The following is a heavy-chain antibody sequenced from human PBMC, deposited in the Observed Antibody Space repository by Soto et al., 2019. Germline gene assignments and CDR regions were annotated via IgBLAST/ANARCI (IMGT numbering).Heavy chain of an antibody. J-gene: IGHJ4*02. CDR1: GFTFSTYW. D-gene: IGHD1-26*01. Sequence: SGGSLRLSCATSGFTFSTYWMTWVRQAPGKGLEWVASIKKDGSEKYYVDSVKGRFTISRDNARNSLYLQMYSLRADDTAVYYCASRPPGTNYLGVLGYWGQGTLVTVSS. CDR3: ASRPPGTNYLGVLGY. CDR2: IKKDGSEK. V-gene: IGHV3-7*03.